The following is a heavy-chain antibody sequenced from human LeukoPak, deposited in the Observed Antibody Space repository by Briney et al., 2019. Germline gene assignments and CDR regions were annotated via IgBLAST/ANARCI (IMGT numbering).Heavy chain of an antibody. D-gene: IGHD3-3*01. CDR1: GFTFSSYW. CDR3: ARGDFWSGYVIEFNWFDP. CDR2: IKQDGSEK. J-gene: IGHJ5*02. Sequence: GGSLRLSCAASGFTFSSYWMSWVRQAPGKGLEWVANIKQDGSEKYYVDSVKGRFTISRDNSKNTLYLQMNSLRAEDTAVYYCARGDFWSGYVIEFNWFDPWGQGTLVTVSS. V-gene: IGHV3-7*01.